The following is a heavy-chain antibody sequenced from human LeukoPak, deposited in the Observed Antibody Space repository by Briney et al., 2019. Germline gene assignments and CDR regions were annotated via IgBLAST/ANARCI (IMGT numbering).Heavy chain of an antibody. V-gene: IGHV1-69*13. CDR3: ARRSIKVAATFPPYYYYGMDV. J-gene: IGHJ6*02. D-gene: IGHD2-15*01. Sequence: SVKVSCKASGGTFSSYAISWVRQAPGQGLEWMGGIIPIFGTANYAQKFQGRVTITADESTSTAYMELSSLRSEDTAVYYCARRSIKVAATFPPYYYYGMDVWGQGTAVTVSS. CDR1: GGTFSSYA. CDR2: IIPIFGTA.